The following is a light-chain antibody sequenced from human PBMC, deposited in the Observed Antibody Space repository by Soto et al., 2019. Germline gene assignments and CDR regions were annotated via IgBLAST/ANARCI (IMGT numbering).Light chain of an antibody. J-gene: IGLJ2*01. CDR3: SSYTSRSTLGV. V-gene: IGLV2-14*03. Sequence: QSVLTQPASVSGTPGQSITISCTRTNSDIGGYNYVSWYQQHPGKAPKLMIYDVSNRPSGVSYRFSGSKSGNTASLTISGLQAEDEADYYCSSYTSRSTLGVFGGGTKVTVL. CDR2: DVS. CDR1: NSDIGGYNY.